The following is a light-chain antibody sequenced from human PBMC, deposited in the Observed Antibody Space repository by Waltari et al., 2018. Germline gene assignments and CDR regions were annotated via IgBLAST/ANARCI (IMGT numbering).Light chain of an antibody. CDR3: MQTRQSPQT. CDR2: LAS. J-gene: IGKJ1*01. CDR1: QSLLDRNGYSY. V-gene: IGKV2-28*01. Sequence: DVVMTQSPLSLAVTPGEPASMSCRSNQSLLDRNGYSYLDWSLQRPGQSPQLLIYLASTRASGVPDRFSGSGSGAAFTLKISRVEAEDVGVYYCMQTRQSPQTFGQGTKVDIK.